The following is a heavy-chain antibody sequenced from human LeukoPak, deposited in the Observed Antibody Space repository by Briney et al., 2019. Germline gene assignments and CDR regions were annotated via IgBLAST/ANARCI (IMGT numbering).Heavy chain of an antibody. J-gene: IGHJ5*02. CDR2: ISAYNGNT. CDR3: ARENYCSSTSCLGGNWFDP. D-gene: IGHD2-2*01. Sequence: ASVKVSCKASGYTFTSYGISWVRQAPGQGLEWMGWISAYNGNTNYAQKLQGRVTMTTGTSTSTAYMELRSLRSDDTAVYYWARENYCSSTSCLGGNWFDPWGQGTLVTVSS. V-gene: IGHV1-18*01. CDR1: GYTFTSYG.